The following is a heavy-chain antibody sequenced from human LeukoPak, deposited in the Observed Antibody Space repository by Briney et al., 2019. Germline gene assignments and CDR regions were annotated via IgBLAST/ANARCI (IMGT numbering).Heavy chain of an antibody. CDR3: ASHGCSGGSCSVFDY. J-gene: IGHJ4*02. CDR1: GGSITSYY. V-gene: IGHV4-59*13. D-gene: IGHD2-15*01. CDR2: IYYSGST. Sequence: SETLSLTCTVSGGSITSYYWAWLRQPPGKGLEWIGYIYYSGSTNYNPSLKSRVTISVDTSKNQFSLKLSSVTAADTAVYYCASHGCSGGSCSVFDYWGQGTLVTVSS.